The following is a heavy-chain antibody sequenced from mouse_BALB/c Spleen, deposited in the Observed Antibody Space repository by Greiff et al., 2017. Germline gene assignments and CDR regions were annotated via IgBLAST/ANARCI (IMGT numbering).Heavy chain of an antibody. CDR1: GYSITSGYY. Sequence: EVKLQESGPGLVKPSQSLSLTCSVTGYSITSGYYWNWIRQFPGNKLEWMGYISYDGSNNYNPSLKNRISITRDTSKNQFFLKLNSMTTEDTATYYCARDGNYRFAYWGQGTLVTVSA. CDR3: ARDGNYRFAY. D-gene: IGHD2-1*01. CDR2: ISYDGSN. J-gene: IGHJ3*01. V-gene: IGHV3-6*02.